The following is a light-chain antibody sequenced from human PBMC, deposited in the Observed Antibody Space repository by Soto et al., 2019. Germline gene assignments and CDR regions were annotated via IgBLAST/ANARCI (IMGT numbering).Light chain of an antibody. J-gene: IGKJ2*01. CDR1: QNTNIY. CDR2: AAS. V-gene: IGKV1-39*01. Sequence: DIQMTQSPSSLSASVGDRVTITCRASQNTNIYLNWYQQKPGKAPQVIIYAASSLQSGVPSGFTGSGSGTDFTLTISCLQSEDFGTYYCHQSYSTPRTFGHGTKLEIK. CDR3: HQSYSTPRT.